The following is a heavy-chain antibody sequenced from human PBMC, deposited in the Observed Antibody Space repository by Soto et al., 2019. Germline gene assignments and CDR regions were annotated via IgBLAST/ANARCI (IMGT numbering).Heavy chain of an antibody. CDR1: GDTFNNRT. Sequence: QVQLVQSGAEVKKPGSSVKIYCTASGDTFNNRTFTWVRRAPAQGLEWMGRVIPLLDASNYAEKFQDRAKITADKSTNTAYLELSGLKSEDSAIYYCASGKTQMTQDRMGFYYYMDVWGKGTTVTVSS. D-gene: IGHD2-15*01. CDR3: ASGKTQMTQDRMGFYYYMDV. J-gene: IGHJ6*03. CDR2: VIPLLDAS. V-gene: IGHV1-69*08.